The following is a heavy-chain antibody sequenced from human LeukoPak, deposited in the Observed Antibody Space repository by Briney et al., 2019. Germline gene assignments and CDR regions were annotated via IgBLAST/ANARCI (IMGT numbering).Heavy chain of an antibody. CDR3: ARGGLGLTDNWFDP. CDR2: IIPIFGTA. Sequence: ASVTVSCKASGGTFSSYAISWVRQAPGQGLEWMGGIIPIFGTANYAQKFQGRVTITADESTSTAYMELSSLRSEDTAVYYCARGGLGLTDNWFDPWGQGTLVTVSS. CDR1: GGTFSSYA. D-gene: IGHD1-14*01. J-gene: IGHJ5*02. V-gene: IGHV1-69*13.